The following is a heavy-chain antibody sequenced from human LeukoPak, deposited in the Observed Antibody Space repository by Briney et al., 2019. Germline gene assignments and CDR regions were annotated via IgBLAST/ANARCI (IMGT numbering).Heavy chain of an antibody. D-gene: IGHD2-2*01. CDR2: IRPKNGDT. V-gene: IGHV1-2*02. CDR3: TRDWYQKAFDI. J-gene: IGHJ3*02. Sequence: ASVKVSCKASGYTFTDYYMHWVRQAPGQGLEWMGWIRPKNGDTDYAQNFQGRVTMTRDTSISTAYMELTSLRSDDTAVYFCTRDWYQKAFDIWGRGTMVT. CDR1: GYTFTDYY.